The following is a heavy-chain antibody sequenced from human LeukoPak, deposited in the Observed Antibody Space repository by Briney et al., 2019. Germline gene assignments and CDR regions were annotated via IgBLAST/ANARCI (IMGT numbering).Heavy chain of an antibody. CDR3: VRVNWSDGDNWFDP. CDR2: ICGYNDGA. V-gene: IGHV1-18*01. D-gene: IGHD1-1*01. Sequence: ASVKVSCKASGYIFTSYGITWVRQAPGEGLEWMGWICGYNDGAKYAQKFQGRVTMTTDTSTRTAYMELRSLRSDDTAVYYCVRVNWSDGDNWFDPWGQGTLVTVSS. CDR1: GYIFTSYG. J-gene: IGHJ5*02.